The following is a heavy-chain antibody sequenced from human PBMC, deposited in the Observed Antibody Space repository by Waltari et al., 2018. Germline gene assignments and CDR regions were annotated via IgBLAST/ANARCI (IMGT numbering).Heavy chain of an antibody. CDR1: GYNFTGYY. CDR3: ARGYDSQLYYFDY. J-gene: IGHJ4*02. CDR2: INPNSGGT. Sequence: QVQLVQSGAEVKKPGDSVKVSCKASGYNFTGYYMHWVRQAPGQGLEWRGWINPNSGGTNYAQKFQGRVTMPRDTSISTAYMELSRLRSDDTAVYYCARGYDSQLYYFDYWGQGTLVTVSS. V-gene: IGHV1-2*02. D-gene: IGHD3-22*01.